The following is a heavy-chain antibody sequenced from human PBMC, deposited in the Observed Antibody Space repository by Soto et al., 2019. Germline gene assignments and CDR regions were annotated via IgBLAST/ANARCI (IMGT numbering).Heavy chain of an antibody. D-gene: IGHD3-3*01. Sequence: SETLSLTCTVSGGSISSSSYYWGWIRQPPGKGLEWIGSIYYSGSTYYNPSLKSRVTISVDTSKNQFSLKLSSVTAAATAVYYCARTIITIFGVVTPPYYYMDVWGKGTTVTVSS. V-gene: IGHV4-39*01. CDR1: GGSISSSSYY. CDR2: IYYSGST. J-gene: IGHJ6*03. CDR3: ARTIITIFGVVTPPYYYMDV.